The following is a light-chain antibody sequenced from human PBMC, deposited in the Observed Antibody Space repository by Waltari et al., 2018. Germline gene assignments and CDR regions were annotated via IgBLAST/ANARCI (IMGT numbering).Light chain of an antibody. Sequence: AIRITQSPSSLSASTGDRVTITCRASQGISSYLAWNQQKPGKAPKLLIYAASTLQSGVPSRFSGSGSGTDFTLTISCLQSEDFATYYCQQYYSYPRGTFGQGTKVEIK. CDR2: AAS. CDR3: QQYYSYPRGT. V-gene: IGKV1-8*01. CDR1: QGISSY. J-gene: IGKJ1*01.